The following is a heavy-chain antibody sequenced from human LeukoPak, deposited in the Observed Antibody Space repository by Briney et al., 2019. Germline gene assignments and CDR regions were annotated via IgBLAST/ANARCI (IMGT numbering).Heavy chain of an antibody. D-gene: IGHD3-22*01. CDR1: GFTVSSNY. Sequence: PGGSLRLSCAASGFTVSSNYMSWVRQAPGKGLEWVSVIYSGGSTYYADSVKGRFTISRDNSKNTLYLQMNSLRAEDTAVYYCARDPGTYDSSGYYSYWGQGTLVTVSS. J-gene: IGHJ4*02. CDR2: IYSGGST. CDR3: ARDPGTYDSSGYYSY. V-gene: IGHV3-66*01.